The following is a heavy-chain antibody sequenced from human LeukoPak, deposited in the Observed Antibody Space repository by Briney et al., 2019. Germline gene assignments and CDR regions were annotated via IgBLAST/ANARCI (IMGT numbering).Heavy chain of an antibody. CDR2: ISRIGGST. D-gene: IGHD3-22*01. CDR3: ASPYYDSSGYY. CDR1: GFIFSNYA. J-gene: IGHJ4*02. V-gene: IGHV3-23*01. Sequence: GGSLRLSCAASGFIFSNYALAWVRQAPGKGLEWVSGISRIGGSTHYADSVKGRFTISRDNVKNSLYLQMNSLRAEDTAVYYCASPYYDSSGYYWGQGTLVTVSS.